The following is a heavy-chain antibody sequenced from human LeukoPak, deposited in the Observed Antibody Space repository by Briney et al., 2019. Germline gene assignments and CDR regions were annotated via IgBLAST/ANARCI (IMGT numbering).Heavy chain of an antibody. CDR3: ARRSTVAGRGRFDP. Sequence: PSETLSLTCTVSGGSIRSTSYYWGWIHQPPGKGLEWLGSVHYSGSTYDNPSLKSRVTISVDTSKNQFSLKLISVTAADTAVYYCARRSTVAGRGRFDPWGQGTLVTVSS. CDR1: GGSIRSTSYY. J-gene: IGHJ5*02. CDR2: VHYSGST. V-gene: IGHV4-39*01. D-gene: IGHD6-19*01.